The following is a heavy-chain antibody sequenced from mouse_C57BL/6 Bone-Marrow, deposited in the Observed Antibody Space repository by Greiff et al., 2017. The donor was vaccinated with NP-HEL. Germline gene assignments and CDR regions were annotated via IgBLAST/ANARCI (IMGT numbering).Heavy chain of an antibody. J-gene: IGHJ4*01. CDR1: GFTFSSYG. V-gene: IGHV5-6*01. CDR2: ISSGGSYT. D-gene: IGHD2-3*01. Sequence: EVQLVESGGDLVKPGGSLKLSCAASGFTFSSYGMSWVRQTPDKRLEWVATISSGGSYTYYPDSVKGRFTISRDNAKNTLYLQMSSLKSEDTAMYYCARLYDGYYYYAMDYWGQGTSVTVSS. CDR3: ARLYDGYYYYAMDY.